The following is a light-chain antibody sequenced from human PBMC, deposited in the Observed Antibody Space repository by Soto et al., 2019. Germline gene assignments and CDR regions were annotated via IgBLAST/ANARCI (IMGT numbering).Light chain of an antibody. Sequence: QSVLTQPPSVSGAPVQRVTISCTGSSSNIGAGYDVHWYQQLPGTAPKLLIYGNSNRPSGVPDRFSGSKSGTSASLAITGLQAEDEADYYCQSYDSSLSVVFGGGTKRTVL. CDR1: SSNIGAGYD. CDR3: QSYDSSLSVV. CDR2: GNS. V-gene: IGLV1-40*01. J-gene: IGLJ2*01.